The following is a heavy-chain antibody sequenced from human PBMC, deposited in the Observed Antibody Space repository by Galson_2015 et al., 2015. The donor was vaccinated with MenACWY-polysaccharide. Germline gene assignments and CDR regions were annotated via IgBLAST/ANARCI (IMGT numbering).Heavy chain of an antibody. J-gene: IGHJ4*02. CDR2: IHYSGST. V-gene: IGHV4-59*01. CDR1: GASISTDY. Sequence: LSLTCSVSGASISTDYWRWIRQPPGKGLEWIAYIHYSGSTKYNPSLKTRITMSLDTSENQFSLKLSSVTAADTAVYYCARWVAVKMIEYCGQGTLVTVSS. D-gene: IGHD6-19*01. CDR3: ARWVAVKMIEY.